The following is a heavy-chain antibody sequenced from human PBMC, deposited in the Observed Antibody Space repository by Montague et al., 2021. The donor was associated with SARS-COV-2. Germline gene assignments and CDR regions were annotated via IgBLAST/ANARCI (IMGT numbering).Heavy chain of an antibody. J-gene: IGHJ4*01. D-gene: IGHD3-16*02. V-gene: IGHV4-39*01. CDR1: GGSISSSSYY. CDR3: ARIRIGVWGSYRYFDY. Sequence: SETLSLTCTVSGGSISSSSYYWGWIRQPPGKGLEWIGSIYYSGSTYYNPSLKSRVTISVDTSKNQFSLKLSSVTAADTAVYYCARIRIGVWGSYRYFDYWGQGTLFTVSS. CDR2: IYYSGST.